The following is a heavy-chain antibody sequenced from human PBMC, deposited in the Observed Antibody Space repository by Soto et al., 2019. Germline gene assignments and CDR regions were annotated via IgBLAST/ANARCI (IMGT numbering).Heavy chain of an antibody. Sequence: PGGSLRLSCAASGFTFSSYWMSWVRQAPGKGLEWVANIKQDGSEKYYVDSVKGRFTISRDNAKNSLYLQMNSLRAEDTAVYYFRGACSGGSCYHYYYYMDVWGKGTTVTVSS. CDR2: IKQDGSEK. CDR3: RGACSGGSCYHYYYYMDV. CDR1: GFTFSSYW. V-gene: IGHV3-7*01. J-gene: IGHJ6*03. D-gene: IGHD2-15*01.